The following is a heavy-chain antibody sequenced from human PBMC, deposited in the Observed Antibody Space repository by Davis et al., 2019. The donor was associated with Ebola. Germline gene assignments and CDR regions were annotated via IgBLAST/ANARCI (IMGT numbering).Heavy chain of an antibody. D-gene: IGHD3-10*02. CDR1: GFTFSNYA. J-gene: IGHJ6*02. V-gene: IGHV3-48*02. CDR3: ARRIKGDGRGGVDV. Sequence: PGGSLRLSCAASGFTFSNYAMNWVRQAPGKGLEWVSFISTDSGTKYYADSVKGRFTISRDNAKDSLSLNMNGLRQDDTAVYYCARRIKGDGRGGVDVWGQGTSVTVSS. CDR2: ISTDSGTK.